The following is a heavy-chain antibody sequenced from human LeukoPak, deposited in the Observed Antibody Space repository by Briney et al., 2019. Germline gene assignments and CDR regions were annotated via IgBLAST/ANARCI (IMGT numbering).Heavy chain of an antibody. D-gene: IGHD6-13*01. CDR2: IKPDGSAG. CDR3: ARANNSSWHN. V-gene: IGHV3-7*01. J-gene: IGHJ4*02. CDR1: GFTFSSNW. Sequence: GGSLRLSCATSGFTFSSNWMSWVRHDPGRGLDWVANIKPDGSAGYYAASVKGRFTVSRDNAKNSLYLQMNSLRVEDTAVYYCARANNSSWHNWGQGTLVTVSS.